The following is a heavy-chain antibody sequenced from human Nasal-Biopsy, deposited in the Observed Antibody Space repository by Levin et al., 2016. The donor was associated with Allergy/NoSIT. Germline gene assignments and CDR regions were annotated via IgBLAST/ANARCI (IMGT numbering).Heavy chain of an antibody. CDR1: GFTFARST. Sequence: ASVKVSCKASGFTFARSTVQWVRQVRGQRPEWIGWVVAGSGLLHFKDKFDGRVSITRDTSTFTTFLELVNLRPDDSATYYCAAGLEDSPTGIGYYYGMDVWGQGTTVTVS. CDR2: VVAGSGLL. V-gene: IGHV1-58*01. D-gene: IGHD4-11*01. CDR3: AAGLEDSPTGIGYYYGMDV. J-gene: IGHJ6*02.